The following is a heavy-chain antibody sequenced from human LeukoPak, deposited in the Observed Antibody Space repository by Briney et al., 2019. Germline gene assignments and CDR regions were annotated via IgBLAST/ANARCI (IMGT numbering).Heavy chain of an antibody. J-gene: IGHJ4*02. CDR2: IYTSGST. CDR3: ARQEFGVVND. CDR1: GGSISSYY. D-gene: IGHD3-3*01. V-gene: IGHV4-4*09. Sequence: SETLSLTCTVSGGSISSYYWSWIRQPPGKGLEWIGYIYTSGSTNYNPSLKSRVTISVDTSKNQFSLKLSSVTAADTAVYYCARQEFGVVNDWDQGTLVTVSS.